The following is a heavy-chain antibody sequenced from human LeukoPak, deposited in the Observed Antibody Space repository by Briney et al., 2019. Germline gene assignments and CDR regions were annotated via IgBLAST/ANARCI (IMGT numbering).Heavy chain of an antibody. Sequence: KPSETLSLACSVSDDSISSYYWSWFRQPPGKGLEYIGYIYYSGTTNYNPSLKSRVTMSVDTSRNQVSLRLTSMTAADTAVYYCARHRRSGGFDSPPRDWGQGSLVTVSS. CDR3: ARHRRSGGFDSPPRD. J-gene: IGHJ4*02. CDR1: DDSISSYY. D-gene: IGHD5-12*01. CDR2: IYYSGTT. V-gene: IGHV4-59*08.